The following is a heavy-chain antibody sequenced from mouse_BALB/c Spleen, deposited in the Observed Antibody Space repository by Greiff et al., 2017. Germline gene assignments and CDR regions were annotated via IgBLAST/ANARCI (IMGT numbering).Heavy chain of an antibody. CDR1: GFTFTDYY. V-gene: IGHV7-3*02. CDR2: IRNKANGYTT. J-gene: IGHJ4*01. CDR3: AKDMGDAMDY. Sequence: EVQRVESGGGLVQPGGSLRLSCATSGFTFTDYYMSWVRQPPGKALEWLGFIRNKANGYTTEYSASVKGRFTISRDNSQSILYLQMNTLRAEDSATYYYAKDMGDAMDYWGQGTSVTVSS.